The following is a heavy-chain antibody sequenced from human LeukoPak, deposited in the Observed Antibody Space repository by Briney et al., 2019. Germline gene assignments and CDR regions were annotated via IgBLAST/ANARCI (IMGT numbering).Heavy chain of an antibody. D-gene: IGHD5-24*01. CDR3: ARQNWGDGYNQMKAYYYYYYMDV. V-gene: IGHV4-4*09. CDR2: IYTSGST. J-gene: IGHJ6*03. Sequence: PSETLSLTCTVSGGSISSYYWSWIRQPPGMGLEWIGYIYTSGSTNYNPSLKSRVTISVDTSKNQFSLKLSSVTAADTAVYYCARQNWGDGYNQMKAYYYYYYMDVWGKGTTVTVSS. CDR1: GGSISSYY.